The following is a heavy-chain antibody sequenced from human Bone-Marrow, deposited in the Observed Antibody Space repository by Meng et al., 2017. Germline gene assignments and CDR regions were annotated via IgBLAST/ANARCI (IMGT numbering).Heavy chain of an antibody. CDR3: ARGFSSGEYSSLSWWFDP. CDR1: GYTFTSYA. J-gene: IGHJ5*02. D-gene: IGHD6-6*01. V-gene: IGHV1-3*01. CDR2: INAGNGNT. Sequence: QVQVVHSGAEVKNAWASVKVSCKASGYTFTSYAMHWVRQAPGQRLEWMGWINAGNGNTKYSQKFQGRVTITRDTSASTAYMELSSLRSEDTAVYYCARGFSSGEYSSLSWWFDPWGQGTLVTVSS.